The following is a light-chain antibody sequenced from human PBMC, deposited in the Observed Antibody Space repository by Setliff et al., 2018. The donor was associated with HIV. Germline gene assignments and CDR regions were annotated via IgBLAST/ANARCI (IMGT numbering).Light chain of an antibody. J-gene: IGLJ1*01. CDR2: DIT. CDR3: CSYAGTYVFV. CDR1: SSDIGGHNY. V-gene: IGLV2-11*01. Sequence: QSVLTQPRSVSGSPGQSVTFSCTGASSDIGGHNYVSWYQQHPGKAPKLLIYDITKRPSGVPDRFSGFKSGNTASLTISGLQADDEADYYCCSYAGTYVFVFGGGTKVTVL.